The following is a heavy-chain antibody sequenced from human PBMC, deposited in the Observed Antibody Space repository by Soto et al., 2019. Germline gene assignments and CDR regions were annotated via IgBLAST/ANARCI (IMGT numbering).Heavy chain of an antibody. Sequence: GASLKVSCKASGYTFTGYYMHWVRQAPGQGLEWMGWINPNSGGTNYAQKFQGWVTMTRDTSISTAYMELSRLRSDDTAVYYCARDGGSSTSYHYSYYYMDVWGKGTTVTVSS. CDR1: GYTFTGYY. CDR2: INPNSGGT. V-gene: IGHV1-2*04. D-gene: IGHD2-2*01. CDR3: ARDGGSSTSYHYSYYYMDV. J-gene: IGHJ6*03.